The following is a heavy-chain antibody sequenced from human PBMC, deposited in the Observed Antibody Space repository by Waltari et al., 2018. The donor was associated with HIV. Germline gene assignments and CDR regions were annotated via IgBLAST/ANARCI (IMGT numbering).Heavy chain of an antibody. CDR1: GFTFDNYW. CDR2: IKLDGDEK. Sequence: EVRLVESGGGLVQPGGSLRLSCVASGFTFDNYWMSWVRQAPGKGLEWVANIKLDGDEKNYVDSVKGRFTISRDDGKNSLYLQMNSLRAEDTAVYYCTRLNYHFDFWGRGTLVAVSS. V-gene: IGHV3-7*01. D-gene: IGHD3-10*01. CDR3: TRLNYHFDF. J-gene: IGHJ4*02.